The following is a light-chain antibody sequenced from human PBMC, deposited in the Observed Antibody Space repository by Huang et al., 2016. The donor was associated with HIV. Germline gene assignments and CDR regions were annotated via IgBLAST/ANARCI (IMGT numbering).Light chain of an antibody. CDR1: QSVGTK. Sequence: EIVMTQAPATLSVSPGERATLSCRASQSVGTKLAWYQHTPGQAPRLLIYDASTRATGTPARFTGSGYGTEFTLTISSLQSEDFVVYFCQQYNNWPPLTFGGGTKVEIK. J-gene: IGKJ4*01. CDR3: QQYNNWPPLT. V-gene: IGKV3-15*01. CDR2: DAS.